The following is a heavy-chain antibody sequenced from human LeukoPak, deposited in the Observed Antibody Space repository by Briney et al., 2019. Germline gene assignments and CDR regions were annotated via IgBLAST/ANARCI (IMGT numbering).Heavy chain of an antibody. CDR3: ARVSAAGMEFHYGMDV. D-gene: IGHD6-13*01. CDR2: FYASGGT. Sequence: SETLSLTCTVSGGSISSGGYFWSWIRQPAGKGLEWIGRFYASGGTNYNPSLQSRVAIAVDTSKNQFSLSMRSVTAADTAVYYCARVSAAGMEFHYGMDVWGQGTTVFVSS. V-gene: IGHV4-61*02. CDR1: GGSISSGGYF. J-gene: IGHJ6*02.